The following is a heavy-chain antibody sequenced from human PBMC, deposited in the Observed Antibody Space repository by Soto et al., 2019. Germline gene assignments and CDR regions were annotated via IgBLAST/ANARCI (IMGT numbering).Heavy chain of an antibody. CDR3: ARDGSTSWYSYDYHGMDV. CDR1: GFTFRTYW. V-gene: IGHV3-7*05. J-gene: IGHJ6*02. CDR2: INQDGSEK. D-gene: IGHD5-18*01. Sequence: EVQLVESGGGLVQPGGSLRLSCGASGFTFRTYWLSWVRQVPGKGLEWVANINQDGSEKNYVDSVKGRFTISRDNAKNSLYLQMSSLRADDTALYYCARDGSTSWYSYDYHGMDVWGQGTTVTVSS.